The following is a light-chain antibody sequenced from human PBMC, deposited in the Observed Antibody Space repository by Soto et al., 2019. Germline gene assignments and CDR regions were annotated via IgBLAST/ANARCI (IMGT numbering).Light chain of an antibody. CDR3: QQYVSSPWA. V-gene: IGKV3-20*01. CDR2: GAS. CDR1: QSVSSSF. Sequence: EIVLAQSPATLSLSPGESATLSSRASQSVSSSFLAWYQQKAGQAPRLLIYGASRRATGIPDRFSGSGSGTDFTLTISRLEPEDFAVYYCQQYVSSPWAFGQGTKVEI. J-gene: IGKJ1*01.